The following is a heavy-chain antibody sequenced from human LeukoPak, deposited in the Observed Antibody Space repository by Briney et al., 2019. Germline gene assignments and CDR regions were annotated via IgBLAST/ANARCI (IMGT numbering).Heavy chain of an antibody. CDR3: AREYSRAFDI. CDR1: GGSFSGYQ. D-gene: IGHD6-6*01. J-gene: IGHJ3*02. V-gene: IGHV4-34*01. Sequence: SETLSLTCAVYGGSFSGYQWSWIRQPPGKGLEWIGEINHSGSTNYNPSLKSRVTISVDTSKNQFSLKLSSVTAADTAVYYCAREYSRAFDIWGQGTMVTVSS. CDR2: INHSGST.